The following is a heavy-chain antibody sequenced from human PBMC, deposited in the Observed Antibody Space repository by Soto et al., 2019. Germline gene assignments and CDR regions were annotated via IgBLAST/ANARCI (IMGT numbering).Heavy chain of an antibody. D-gene: IGHD3-16*01. V-gene: IGHV2-5*02. CDR1: GFSLSSSRVG. CDR2: IYWDDDK. Sequence: SGPTLVNPTQTLTLTCTFSGFSLSSSRVGVGWIRQPPGEALEWLAIIYWDDDKRYSPSLGSRLAITKDTSKNQVVLTMTNLDPVDTATYYCAHIMITFGGVSALDAFDVWGQGTMVTVSS. CDR3: AHIMITFGGVSALDAFDV. J-gene: IGHJ3*01.